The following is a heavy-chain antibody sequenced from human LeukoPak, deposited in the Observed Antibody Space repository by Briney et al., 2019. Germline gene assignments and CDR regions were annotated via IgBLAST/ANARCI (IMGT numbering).Heavy chain of an antibody. Sequence: GGSLRLSCAASGFTFNMYNMNWVRQAPGKGLEWVSSISSSSGDIYYADSVKGRFTISRDNAKNTLYLQMNSLRAEDTAVYYCARDRKGDYWGQGTLVTVSS. J-gene: IGHJ4*02. CDR3: ARDRKGDY. CDR1: GFTFNMYN. V-gene: IGHV3-21*01. CDR2: ISSSSGDI.